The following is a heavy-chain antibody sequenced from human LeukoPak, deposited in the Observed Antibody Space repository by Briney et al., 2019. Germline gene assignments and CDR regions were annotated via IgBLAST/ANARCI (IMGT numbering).Heavy chain of an antibody. CDR2: IIPILGIA. CDR1: GGTFSSYA. J-gene: IGHJ5*02. CDR3: ARDSKGSSSWYDN. D-gene: IGHD6-13*01. Sequence: GASVNVSCKASGGTFSSYAISWVRQAPGQGLEWMGRIIPILGIANYAQKFQGRVTITADKSTSTAYMELSSLRSEDTAVYYCARDSKGSSSWYDNWGQGTLVTVSS. V-gene: IGHV1-69*04.